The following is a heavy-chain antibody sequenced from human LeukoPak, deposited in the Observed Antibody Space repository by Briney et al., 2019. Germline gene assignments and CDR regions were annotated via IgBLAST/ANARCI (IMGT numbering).Heavy chain of an antibody. CDR2: ISGSGGST. CDR1: GVTFSSYA. CDR3: AKVVRVILTGYIDY. J-gene: IGHJ4*02. V-gene: IGHV3-23*01. D-gene: IGHD3-9*01. Sequence: GGSLRLSCAASGVTFSSYAMSWVRQAPGKGLEWVSAISGSGGSTYYADSVKGRFTISRDNSKNTLYLQMNSLRAEDTAVYYCAKVVRVILTGYIDYWGQGTLVTVSS.